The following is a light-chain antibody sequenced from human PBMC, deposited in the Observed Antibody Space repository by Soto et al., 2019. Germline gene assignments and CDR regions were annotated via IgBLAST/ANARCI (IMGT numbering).Light chain of an antibody. CDR2: GAS. V-gene: IGKV3-15*01. CDR3: QQYNNWPLT. CDR1: QSVSSN. Sequence: EIVMTQSPATLSVSPGERATLSCRASQSVSSNLAWYQQKPGQAPRLLIYGASTRATGIPARFSGRGSGTEFTLTISILQSEDFAVYYCQQYNNWPLTFGQGTKVDIK. J-gene: IGKJ1*01.